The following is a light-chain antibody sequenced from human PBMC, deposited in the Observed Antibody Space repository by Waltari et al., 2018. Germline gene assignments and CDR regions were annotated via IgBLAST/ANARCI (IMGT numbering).Light chain of an antibody. J-gene: IGKJ4*01. V-gene: IGKV1-12*01. Sequence: DIQMTQSPSSVSASVGARVTITCRASQGISRWLAWYQQKPGTAPKLLIYAASSLQSGVPSRFSGSGSGTDFTLTISSLQPEDFATYYCQQANSFPPGLTFGGGTKVEIK. CDR3: QQANSFPPGLT. CDR1: QGISRW. CDR2: AAS.